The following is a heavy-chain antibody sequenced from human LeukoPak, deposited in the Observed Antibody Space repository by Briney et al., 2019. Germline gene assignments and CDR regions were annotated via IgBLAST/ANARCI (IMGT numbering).Heavy chain of an antibody. J-gene: IGHJ4*02. CDR3: ARARESSGFDY. D-gene: IGHD3-10*01. V-gene: IGHV3-48*01. CDR2: ISSSSSTI. Sequence: GGSLRLSCAASGFTFSSYSMNWVRQAPGKGLEWVSYISSSSSTIYYADSVKGRFTISRDNAKNTLYLQMNSLRAEDTAVYYCARARESSGFDYWGQGTLVTVSS. CDR1: GFTFSSYS.